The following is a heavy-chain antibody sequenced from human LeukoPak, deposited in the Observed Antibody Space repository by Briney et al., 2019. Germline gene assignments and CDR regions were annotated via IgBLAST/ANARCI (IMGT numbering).Heavy chain of an antibody. D-gene: IGHD3-10*01. Sequence: GGSLRLSCAASGFTFSSYVMSWVRQAPGKGLEWVSSIGDSGGSTYYADSVKGRFTISRDNSKNSLYLQMNSLRAEDTAVYYCARASYGEGDWGQGTLVTVSS. CDR3: ARASYGEGD. CDR1: GFTFSSYV. CDR2: IGDSGGST. V-gene: IGHV3-23*01. J-gene: IGHJ4*02.